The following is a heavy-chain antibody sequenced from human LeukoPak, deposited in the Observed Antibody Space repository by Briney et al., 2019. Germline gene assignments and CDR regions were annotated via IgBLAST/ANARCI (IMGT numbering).Heavy chain of an antibody. CDR2: IPFSSSTI. CDR3: ARGYSSSWYFVFDY. Sequence: PGGSLRLSCAASGFTFSTYSMNWVRQAPGKGLEWVSYIPFSSSTIYYAASVKGRFTISRDNAKNSLYLQMNSLRAEDTAVYYCARGYSSSWYFVFDYWGQGTLVAVSS. D-gene: IGHD6-13*01. J-gene: IGHJ4*02. V-gene: IGHV3-48*01. CDR1: GFTFSTYS.